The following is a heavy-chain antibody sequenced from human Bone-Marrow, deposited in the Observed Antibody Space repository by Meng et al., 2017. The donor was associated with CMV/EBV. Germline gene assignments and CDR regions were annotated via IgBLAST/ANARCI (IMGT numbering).Heavy chain of an antibody. V-gene: IGHV3-30*04. D-gene: IGHD5-18*01. Sequence: GESLKISCAASGFTFSSYAMHWVRQAPGKGLEWVAVISYDGSNKYYAVSVKGRFTIYRDNSKTTLYLQMNSPRDEDTYVCYSARVALQVWGDFDYWGQGTTVTVSS. J-gene: IGHJ4*02. CDR1: GFTFSSYA. CDR3: ARVALQVWGDFDY. CDR2: ISYDGSNK.